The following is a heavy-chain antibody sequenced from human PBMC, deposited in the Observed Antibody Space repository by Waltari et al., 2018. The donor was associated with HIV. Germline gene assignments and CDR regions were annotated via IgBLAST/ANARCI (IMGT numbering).Heavy chain of an antibody. CDR2: IKQDGSEK. V-gene: IGHV3-7*01. CDR1: GFTFSNYW. D-gene: IGHD2-8*01. CDR3: ARNGGRRGPFGY. J-gene: IGHJ4*02. Sequence: EVQLVESGGGLVQPGGSLRLSCAASGFTFSNYWMSWVRQAPGKGLEWVANIKQDGSEKYYVDSVKGRFTISRDNDKNSVDLQMNSLRAEDTAVYYCARNGGRRGPFGYLGQGTLVTVSS.